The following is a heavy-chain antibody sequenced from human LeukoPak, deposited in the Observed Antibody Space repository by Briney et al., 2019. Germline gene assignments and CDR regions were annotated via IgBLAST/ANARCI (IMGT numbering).Heavy chain of an antibody. Sequence: CXASGFTFISYSIHWVRQAPGKGLEWVAFIRYDGSNKYYADSVKGRFTISRDNSKNTVYLQMNSLRAKDTAVYYXXXXXXXLVVISAPLDYWGQGTLVTVAS. J-gene: IGHJ4*02. D-gene: IGHD2-15*01. CDR1: GFTFISYS. V-gene: IGHV3-30*02. CDR3: XXXXXXLVVISAPLDY. CDR2: IRYDGSNK.